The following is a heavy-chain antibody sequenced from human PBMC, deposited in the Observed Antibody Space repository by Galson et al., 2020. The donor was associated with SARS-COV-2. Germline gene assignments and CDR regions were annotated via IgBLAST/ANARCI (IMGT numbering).Heavy chain of an antibody. Sequence: GESLKISCAASGFTFSSYSMNWVRQAPGKGLEWVSSISSSSSYIYYADSVKGRFTISRDNAKNSLYLQMNSLRAEDTAVYYCATARTYYYDSSGNFDYWGQGTLVTVSS. D-gene: IGHD3-22*01. CDR2: ISSSSSYI. V-gene: IGHV3-21*01. J-gene: IGHJ4*02. CDR1: GFTFSSYS. CDR3: ATARTYYYDSSGNFDY.